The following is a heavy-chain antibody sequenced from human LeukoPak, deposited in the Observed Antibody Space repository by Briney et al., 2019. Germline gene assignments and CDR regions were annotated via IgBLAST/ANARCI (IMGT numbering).Heavy chain of an antibody. CDR1: GGSISSGNYY. J-gene: IGHJ5*02. V-gene: IGHV4-31*03. Sequence: SETLSLTCTVSGGSISSGNYYWSWIRQHPGKGLEWIGYIHHSGSTYYNPSLKSRVIISVDTSKTQFSLKLNSVTAADTAVYYCATYGSGSYRFDPWGQGTLVTVSS. CDR2: IHHSGST. D-gene: IGHD3-10*01. CDR3: ATYGSGSYRFDP.